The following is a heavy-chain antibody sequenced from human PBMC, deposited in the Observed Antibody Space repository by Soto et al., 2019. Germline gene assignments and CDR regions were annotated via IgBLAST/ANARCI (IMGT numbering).Heavy chain of an antibody. V-gene: IGHV4-31*03. CDR2: IYYSGST. Sequence: SLSLTCSVSRGSVCRGGDYCSCISQPPGKGLEWIGYIYYSGSTYYNPSLRSRVTISVDTSKNQFSLKLSSVTAADPAVYYCARAGGFGVARAEGNCMDGWDQGNTVTFSS. J-gene: IGHJ6*02. CDR1: RGSVCRGGDY. CDR3: ARAGGFGVARAEGNCMDG. D-gene: IGHD2-2*01.